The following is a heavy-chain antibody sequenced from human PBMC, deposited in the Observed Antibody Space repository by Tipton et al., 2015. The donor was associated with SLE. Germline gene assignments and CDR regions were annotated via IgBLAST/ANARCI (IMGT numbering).Heavy chain of an antibody. Sequence: GLVKPSETLSLTCTVSGGSISGQYWSWIRQPPGKGLEWIGYIYDSGSTNYNPSLMSRVTISVDTSKNQFSLKVTSVTAADTAVYYCARENGDPNWFDSWGQGTLVTVSS. CDR1: GGSISGQY. J-gene: IGHJ5*01. D-gene: IGHD4-17*01. V-gene: IGHV4-59*11. CDR2: IYDSGST. CDR3: ARENGDPNWFDS.